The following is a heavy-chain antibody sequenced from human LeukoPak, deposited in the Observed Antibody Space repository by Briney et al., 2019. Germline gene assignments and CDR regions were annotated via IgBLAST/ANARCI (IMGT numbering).Heavy chain of an antibody. Sequence: SETLSLTCTVSSASISTYYWSWIRQPAGKGLEWIGYIYHSGPSNYNPSLKSRVAMSVDTSKSQFSLSLTSVTTADTAVYYCAKAAKFYYGSQTYYYFDYWGQGILVTVSS. V-gene: IGHV4-59*01. CDR1: SASISTYY. D-gene: IGHD3-10*01. J-gene: IGHJ4*02. CDR3: AKAAKFYYGSQTYYYFDY. CDR2: IYHSGPS.